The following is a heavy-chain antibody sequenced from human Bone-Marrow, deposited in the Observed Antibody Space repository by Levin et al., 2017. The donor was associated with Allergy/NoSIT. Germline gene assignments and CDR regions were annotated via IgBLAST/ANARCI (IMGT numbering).Heavy chain of an antibody. CDR2: IYSGGST. CDR1: GFTVSNNY. V-gene: IGHV3-53*01. D-gene: IGHD3-10*01. J-gene: IGHJ4*02. Sequence: GETLKISCAASGFTVSNNYMRWVRQAPGKGLEWVSLIYSGGSTYYADSVKGRFTISRDKSKNTLYLQMNSLRVEDTAVYYCARGEISGVTGDYWGQGTLVTVSS. CDR3: ARGEISGVTGDY.